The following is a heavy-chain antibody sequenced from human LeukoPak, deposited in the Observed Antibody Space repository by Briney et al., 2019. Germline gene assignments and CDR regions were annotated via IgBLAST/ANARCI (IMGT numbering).Heavy chain of an antibody. Sequence: PSQTLSLTCTVSGGSISSGGYYWSWIRQHPGKGLEWIGYIYYSGSTYYNPSLKSRVTISVDTSKNQFSLKLSSVTAADTAVYYCARAGYFDWLSVFDYWGQGTLVTVSS. CDR3: ARAGYFDWLSVFDY. J-gene: IGHJ4*02. CDR1: GGSISSGGYY. V-gene: IGHV4-31*03. CDR2: IYYSGST. D-gene: IGHD3-9*01.